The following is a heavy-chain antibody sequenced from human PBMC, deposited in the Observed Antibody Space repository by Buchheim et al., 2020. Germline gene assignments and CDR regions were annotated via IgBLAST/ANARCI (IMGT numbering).Heavy chain of an antibody. V-gene: IGHV3-73*02. CDR2: IRSKANSHAT. D-gene: IGHD4-23*01. CDR3: TRRMMTTVVDY. Sequence: EVQVVESGGGLVQPGGSLTLSCVGSGFTFSGSAIHWVRQAPGKGLEWVGRIRSKANSHATAYAASVKGRFTISRDDSGNTAYLQMNSLKVEDTAVYYCTRRMMTTVVDYWGQGTL. J-gene: IGHJ4*01. CDR1: GFTFSGSA.